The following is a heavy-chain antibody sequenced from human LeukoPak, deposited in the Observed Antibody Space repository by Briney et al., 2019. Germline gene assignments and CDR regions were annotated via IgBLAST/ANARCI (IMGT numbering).Heavy chain of an antibody. D-gene: IGHD3-16*02. CDR2: ISAYNGNT. Sequence: ASVKVSCKASGYTFTSYGISWVRQAPGQGLEWMGWISAYNGNTNYAQKLQGRVTMTTDTSTSTAYMELRSLRSDDTAVYYCARGVPVITFGGVIVHRGWFDPWGQGTLVTVSS. CDR1: GYTFTSYG. J-gene: IGHJ5*02. CDR3: ARGVPVITFGGVIVHRGWFDP. V-gene: IGHV1-18*01.